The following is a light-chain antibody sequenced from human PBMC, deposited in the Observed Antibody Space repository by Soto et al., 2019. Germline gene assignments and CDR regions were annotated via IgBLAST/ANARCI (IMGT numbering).Light chain of an antibody. Sequence: AIQMTQSPSSLSASVGDRVTISCRASQDIRNTVAWYQEKPGEAPKLLIFAASNRQSGVPSRFSGSGSVTDSTLDITGLQPEDFATYYCLQYYNFSGTFGQGTKVEV. J-gene: IGKJ1*01. CDR1: QDIRNT. CDR3: LQYYNFSGT. V-gene: IGKV1-6*01. CDR2: AAS.